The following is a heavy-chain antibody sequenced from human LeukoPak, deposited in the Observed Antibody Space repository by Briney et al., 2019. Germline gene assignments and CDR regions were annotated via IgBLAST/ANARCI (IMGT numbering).Heavy chain of an antibody. Sequence: ASVKVSCKASGYTFTGYYLHWVRQAPGQGLEWMGWINPNDDGTKSAQKFQGRVTMTKDTSINTAYMVLSSLRSDDTAMYYCARGLFYYDSGSYHRFDYWGLGTLVTVSS. D-gene: IGHD3-22*01. CDR3: ARGLFYYDSGSYHRFDY. J-gene: IGHJ4*02. V-gene: IGHV1-2*02. CDR1: GYTFTGYY. CDR2: INPNDDGT.